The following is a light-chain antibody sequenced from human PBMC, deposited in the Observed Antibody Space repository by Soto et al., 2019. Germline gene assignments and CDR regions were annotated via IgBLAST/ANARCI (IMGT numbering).Light chain of an antibody. CDR3: QQYGGAPYT. CDR1: QSVSNDY. J-gene: IGKJ2*01. V-gene: IGKV3-20*01. Sequence: EIVLTQSPGTLSLSPGERATLSCRASQSVSNDYLAWYQQKPGQAPSLLIYGAFHRATGTPDRFSGTGSGTDFTLTISRLEPEDFAVYYCQQYGGAPYTFGQGTKLDIK. CDR2: GAF.